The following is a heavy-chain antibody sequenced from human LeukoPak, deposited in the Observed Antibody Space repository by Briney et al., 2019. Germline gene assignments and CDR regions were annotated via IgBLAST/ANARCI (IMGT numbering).Heavy chain of an antibody. J-gene: IGHJ4*02. CDR3: ARAYSGSYEWEYFDY. D-gene: IGHD1-26*01. V-gene: IGHV1-69*13. CDR1: GGTFSSYA. Sequence: ASVKVSCKASGGTFSSYAISWVRQAPGQGLEWMGGIIPIFGTANYAQKFQGRVTITADESTSTAYMELSSLRSEDTAVYYYARAYSGSYEWEYFDYWGQGTLVTVSS. CDR2: IIPIFGTA.